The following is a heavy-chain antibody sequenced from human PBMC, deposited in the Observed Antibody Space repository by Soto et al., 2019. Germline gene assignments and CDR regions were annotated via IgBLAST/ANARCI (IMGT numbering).Heavy chain of an antibody. D-gene: IGHD3-10*01. CDR3: AKEHMVRGSKLYYGMDV. V-gene: IGHV3-30*18. CDR1: GFTFSSYG. CDR2: ISYDGSNK. J-gene: IGHJ6*02. Sequence: QVQLVESGGGVVQPGRSLRLSCAASGFTFSSYGMHWVRQAPCKGLEWVAVISYDGSNKYYADSVKGRFTISRDNSKNTMYLQMNSLRAEDTAVYYYAKEHMVRGSKLYYGMDVWGQGTTVTVSS.